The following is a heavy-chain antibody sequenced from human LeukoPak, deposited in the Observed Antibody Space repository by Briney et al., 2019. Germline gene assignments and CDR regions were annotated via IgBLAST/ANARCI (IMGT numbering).Heavy chain of an antibody. Sequence: GRSLRLSCAASGFTFSSYAMHWVRQAPGKGLEWVAVISYDGSNKYYADSVKGRFTIPRDNSKNTLYLQMNSLRAEDTAVYYCARDPYYDILTGYASAAFDIWGQGTMVTVSS. CDR3: ARDPYYDILTGYASAAFDI. CDR2: ISYDGSNK. D-gene: IGHD3-9*01. V-gene: IGHV3-30-3*01. J-gene: IGHJ3*02. CDR1: GFTFSSYA.